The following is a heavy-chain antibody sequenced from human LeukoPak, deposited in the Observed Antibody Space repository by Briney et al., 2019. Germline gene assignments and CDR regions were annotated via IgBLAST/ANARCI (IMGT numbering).Heavy chain of an antibody. Sequence: SETLSLTCTVSGGSISPYYWSWIRQPPGKGLEWIGYIYYSGSTNYNPSLKSRVTISLDTSKNQFSLKLTSVTAADTAVYYCARSTWLLDKWGQGTLVTVSS. J-gene: IGHJ4*02. D-gene: IGHD3-22*01. CDR1: GGSISPYY. CDR3: ARSTWLLDK. CDR2: IYYSGST. V-gene: IGHV4-59*01.